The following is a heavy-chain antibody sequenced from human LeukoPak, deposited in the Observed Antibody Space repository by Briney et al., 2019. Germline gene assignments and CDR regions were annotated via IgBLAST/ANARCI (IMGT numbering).Heavy chain of an antibody. CDR2: ISAYNGNT. J-gene: IGHJ6*02. CDR3: AREYYDILTGYPLTLIHYYGMDV. D-gene: IGHD3-9*01. V-gene: IGHV1-18*01. CDR1: GYTFTSYG. Sequence: ASVKVSCKASGYTFTSYGISWVRQAPGQGLGWMGWISAYNGNTNYAQTLQGRVTMTTDTSTSTAYMELRSLRSDDTAVYYCAREYYDILTGYPLTLIHYYGMDVWGQGTTVTVSS.